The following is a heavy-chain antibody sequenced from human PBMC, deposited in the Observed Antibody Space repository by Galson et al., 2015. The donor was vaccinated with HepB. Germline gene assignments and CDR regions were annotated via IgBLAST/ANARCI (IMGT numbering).Heavy chain of an antibody. Sequence: LRLSCAASGFTFSSYAMSWVRQAPGKGLEWVSAISGSGGSTYYADSVKGRFTISRDNSKNTLYLQMNSLRAEDTAVYYCAKVSGIVVVPAAIPETFDYWGQGTLVTVSS. CDR2: ISGSGGST. CDR3: AKVSGIVVVPAAIPETFDY. J-gene: IGHJ4*02. V-gene: IGHV3-23*01. CDR1: GFTFSSYA. D-gene: IGHD2-2*01.